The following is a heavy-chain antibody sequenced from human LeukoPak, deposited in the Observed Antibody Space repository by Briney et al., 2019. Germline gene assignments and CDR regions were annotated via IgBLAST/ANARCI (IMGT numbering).Heavy chain of an antibody. D-gene: IGHD3-3*01. Sequence: GGSLRLSCAASGFTFSTYSMNWVRQGPGKGLEWVSSISGSSSYIYFADSVKGRFTISRDNTKNSLYLQMNSLRAEDTAVYYCARDHDFWSVTDYWGQGTLVTVSS. V-gene: IGHV3-21*01. CDR1: GFTFSTYS. CDR2: ISGSSSYI. CDR3: ARDHDFWSVTDY. J-gene: IGHJ4*02.